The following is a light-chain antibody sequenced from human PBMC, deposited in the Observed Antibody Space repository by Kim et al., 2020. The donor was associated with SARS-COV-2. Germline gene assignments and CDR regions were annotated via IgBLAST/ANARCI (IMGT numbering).Light chain of an antibody. V-gene: IGLV2-14*03. CDR1: SNDVGAYKY. CDR3: SSFTRRSTLI. Sequence: QSALTQPASVSGSPGQSITISCTGTSNDVGAYKYVSWYQQHPGKVPKLIIYAVSNRPSGVSNRFSASKSGNTASLTISGLQAEDEADYYCSSFTRRSTLIFGGGTQLTVL. CDR2: AVS. J-gene: IGLJ2*01.